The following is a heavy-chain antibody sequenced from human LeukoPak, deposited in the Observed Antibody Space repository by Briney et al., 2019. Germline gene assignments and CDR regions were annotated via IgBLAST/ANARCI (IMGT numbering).Heavy chain of an antibody. CDR3: ARLPRPTRSSGFEYYFDY. J-gene: IGHJ4*02. D-gene: IGHD6-19*01. Sequence: GESLKISCKGSGYSFTNYWIGWVRQMPGKGLEWMGIIYPGDSDTRYSPSFQGQVTISADKSISTAYLQWSSLKASDTAMYYCARLPRPTRSSGFEYYFDYWGQGTLVTVSS. CDR2: IYPGDSDT. V-gene: IGHV5-51*01. CDR1: GYSFTNYW.